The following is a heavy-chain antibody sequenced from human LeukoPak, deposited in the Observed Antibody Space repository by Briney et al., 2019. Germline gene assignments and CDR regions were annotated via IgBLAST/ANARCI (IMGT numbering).Heavy chain of an antibody. CDR2: ISNTGSHT. CDR3: ARSRGVGPGAYFDY. D-gene: IGHD1-26*01. V-gene: IGHV3-11*03. CDR1: GFSFSDNY. J-gene: IGHJ4*02. Sequence: GGSLRLSCAASGFSFSDNYMSWIRQAPGQGLEWDSYISNTGSHTMYAESVRGRFTISRDNAKNSLYLEMDRLRAHDTGVYYCARSRGVGPGAYFDYWGQGTVVTVS.